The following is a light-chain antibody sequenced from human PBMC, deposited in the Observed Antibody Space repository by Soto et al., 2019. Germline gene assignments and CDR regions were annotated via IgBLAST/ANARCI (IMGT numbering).Light chain of an antibody. CDR3: TSYTRSTSLV. CDR1: SSDIGGYNY. Sequence: QSALTQPASVSGSPGQSMTISCTGTSSDIGGYNYVSWYQQHPGTAPKLMIYDVSNRPSGVSNRFSGSKSGNTASLTISGLQAEDEADYYCTSYTRSTSLVFGGGTKVTVL. CDR2: DVS. J-gene: IGLJ2*01. V-gene: IGLV2-14*03.